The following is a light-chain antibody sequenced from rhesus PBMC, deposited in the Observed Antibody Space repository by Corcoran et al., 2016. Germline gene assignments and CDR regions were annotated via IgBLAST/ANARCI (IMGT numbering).Light chain of an antibody. V-gene: IGKV1-28*01. J-gene: IGKJ2*01. CDR1: QGISSY. CDR2: AAS. CDR3: LQHNSYPYS. Sequence: DIQMTQSPSSLSASVGDTVTITCRASQGISSYLNWFQQKPGKAPKLLIYAASILESGVPSRFSGRGHGTEFTLTISSLQPEDFAAYYCLQHNSYPYSFGQGTKVEIK.